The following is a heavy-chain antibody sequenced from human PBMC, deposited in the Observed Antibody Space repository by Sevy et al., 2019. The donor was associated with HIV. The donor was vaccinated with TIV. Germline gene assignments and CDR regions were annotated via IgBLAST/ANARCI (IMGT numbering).Heavy chain of an antibody. J-gene: IGHJ6*03. V-gene: IGHV3-23*01. CDR2: ISDSSSAS. CDR1: GFTFPSYT. D-gene: IGHD6-19*01. Sequence: GGSLRLSCAASGFTFPSYTMNWVRQAPGKGLEWVAGISDSSSASFYPDSVKGSFTVSGDNNQNTLYLEMTNLRAEDTAVYLSCRVMIPHFSTGWSASAYYYMDIWGKGTTVTVSS. CDR3: CRVMIPHFSTGWSASAYYYMDI.